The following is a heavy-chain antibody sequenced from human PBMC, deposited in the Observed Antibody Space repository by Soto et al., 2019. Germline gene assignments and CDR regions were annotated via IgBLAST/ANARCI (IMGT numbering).Heavy chain of an antibody. V-gene: IGHV1-2*02. CDR2: IGPESGAT. D-gene: IGHD5-12*01. CDR1: GYTFTGHY. CDR3: GRGRSGQIVVLY. Sequence: ASVKISCKASGYTFTGHYIHWVRQAPEQGPEWMGEIGPESGATRYAQKFQGRVTMTRDMSITTVYMELNNLSPDDTAVYYCGRGRSGQIVVLYWGKGTPVTVSS. J-gene: IGHJ4*02.